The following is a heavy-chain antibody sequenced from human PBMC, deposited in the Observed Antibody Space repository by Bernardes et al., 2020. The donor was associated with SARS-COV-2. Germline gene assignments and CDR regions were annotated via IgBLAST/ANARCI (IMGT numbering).Heavy chain of an antibody. CDR3: ANALLELLDY. CDR2: ISYDGSNK. V-gene: IGHV3-30*18. Sequence: GRSLRLSCAASGFTFSSYGMHWVRQAPGKGLEWVAVISYDGSNKYYADSVKGRFTISRDNSKNTLYLQMNSLRAEDTAVYYCANALLELLDYWGQGTLVTVSS. CDR1: GFTFSSYG. D-gene: IGHD1-7*01. J-gene: IGHJ4*02.